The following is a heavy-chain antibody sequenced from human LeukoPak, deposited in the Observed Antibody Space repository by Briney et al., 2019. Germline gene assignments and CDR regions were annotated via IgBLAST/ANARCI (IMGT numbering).Heavy chain of an antibody. Sequence: ETLSLTCAVYGGSFSGYYWSRIRQPPGKGLEWIGEINHSGSTNYNPSLKSRVTISVDTSKNQFSLKLSSVTAADTAVYYCARIGYCSSTSCYRYWGDYYYYYYMDVWGKGTTVTVSS. V-gene: IGHV4-34*01. CDR1: GGSFSGYY. CDR2: INHSGST. D-gene: IGHD2-2*01. CDR3: ARIGYCSSTSCYRYWGDYYYYYYMDV. J-gene: IGHJ6*03.